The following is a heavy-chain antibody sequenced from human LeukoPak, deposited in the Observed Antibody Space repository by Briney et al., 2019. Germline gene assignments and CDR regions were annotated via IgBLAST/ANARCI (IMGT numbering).Heavy chain of an antibody. CDR2: IIPIFGTA. CDR3: ARGELWLRNPRYSNDY. Sequence: SVKVSCKASGGTFSSYAISWVRQTPGQGLEWMGGIIPIFGTANYAQKFQGRVTITADESTSTAYMELSSLRSEDTAVYYCARGELWLRNPRYSNDYWGQGTLVTVSS. V-gene: IGHV1-69*13. J-gene: IGHJ4*02. CDR1: GGTFSSYA. D-gene: IGHD5-18*01.